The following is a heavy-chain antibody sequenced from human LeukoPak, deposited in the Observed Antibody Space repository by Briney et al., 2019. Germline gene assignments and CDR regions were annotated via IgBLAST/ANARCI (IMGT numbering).Heavy chain of an antibody. CDR2: IYYNGRT. CDR3: ARDRRLTMIAILITDAFDI. CDR1: GGSISGSAYY. D-gene: IGHD3-22*01. J-gene: IGHJ3*02. Sequence: SETLSLTCTVSGGSISGSAYYWAWIRQPPGKGLEWIGSIYYNGRTLYNPSLKSRVIMSVDTSKNQFSLRLTSVTAADTAVYYCARDRRLTMIAILITDAFDIWGRGTMFTVSS. V-gene: IGHV4-39*07.